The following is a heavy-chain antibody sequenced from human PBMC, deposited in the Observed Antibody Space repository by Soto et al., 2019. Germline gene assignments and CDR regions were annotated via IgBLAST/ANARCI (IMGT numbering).Heavy chain of an antibody. D-gene: IGHD3-3*01. J-gene: IGHJ4*02. CDR3: AKEGPGGFWSGSFSLDY. CDR2: ISYDGSNK. Sequence: GGSLRLSCAASGFTFSSYGMHWVRQAPGKGLEWVAVISYDGSNKYYADSVKGRFTISRDNSKNTLYLQMNSLRAEDTAVYYCAKEGPGGFWSGSFSLDYWGQGTLVTVSS. V-gene: IGHV3-30*18. CDR1: GFTFSSYG.